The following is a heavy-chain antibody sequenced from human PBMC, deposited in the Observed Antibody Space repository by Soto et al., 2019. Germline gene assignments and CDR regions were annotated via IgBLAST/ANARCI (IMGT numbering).Heavy chain of an antibody. CDR3: AKILGCSSTSCYALDY. V-gene: IGHV3-23*01. D-gene: IGHD2-2*01. Sequence: GGSLRLSCAASGFTFSSYAMSWVRQAPGKGLEWVSAISGSGGSTYYADSVKGRFTISRDNSKNTLYLQMNSLRAEDTAVYYCAKILGCSSTSCYALDYWGQGTLVTVSS. J-gene: IGHJ4*02. CDR1: GFTFSSYA. CDR2: ISGSGGST.